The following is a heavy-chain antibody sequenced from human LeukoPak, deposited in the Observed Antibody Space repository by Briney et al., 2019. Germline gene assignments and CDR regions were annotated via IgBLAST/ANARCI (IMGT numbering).Heavy chain of an antibody. Sequence: GGSLRLSCAASGFTFTNYAMSWVRQAPGKGLEWVSVISGSGGRTYYADSVKGRFTISRDNSKNTLYLQINSLRAEDTAVYYCAKRGYDSSGYYGYFDYWGQGILVTVSS. CDR2: ISGSGGRT. D-gene: IGHD3-22*01. V-gene: IGHV3-23*01. CDR3: AKRGYDSSGYYGYFDY. J-gene: IGHJ4*02. CDR1: GFTFTNYA.